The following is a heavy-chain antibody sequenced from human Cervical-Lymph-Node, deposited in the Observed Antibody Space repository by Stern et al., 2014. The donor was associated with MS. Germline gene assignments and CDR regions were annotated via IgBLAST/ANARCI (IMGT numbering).Heavy chain of an antibody. Sequence: QVQLVQSVAEVKKPGASVKVSCKASGYTFTSYGISWVRQDPGQGLAWMGCVSAYNGNTNYAQKLQGRFPMTTDTSTSTAYMELRSLRSDDTAVYYCARGRLGSENAFDIWGQGTMVTVSS. CDR1: GYTFTSYG. V-gene: IGHV1-18*01. CDR2: VSAYNGNT. J-gene: IGHJ3*02. CDR3: ARGRLGSENAFDI. D-gene: IGHD2-15*01.